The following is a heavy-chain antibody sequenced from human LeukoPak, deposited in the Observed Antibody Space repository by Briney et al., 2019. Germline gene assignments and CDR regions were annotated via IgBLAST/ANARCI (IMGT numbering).Heavy chain of an antibody. CDR3: ARMTTVTTEGI. Sequence: GGSLRLSCAASGFTFSHFWIHWVRQAPGKGLVWVSRINSDGSDTIYADSVKGRFTSSRDNAKNILYLQMNDLRAEDTAVYYCARMTTVTTEGIWGQGTMVTVSS. CDR2: INSDGSDT. D-gene: IGHD4-17*01. V-gene: IGHV3-74*01. J-gene: IGHJ3*02. CDR1: GFTFSHFW.